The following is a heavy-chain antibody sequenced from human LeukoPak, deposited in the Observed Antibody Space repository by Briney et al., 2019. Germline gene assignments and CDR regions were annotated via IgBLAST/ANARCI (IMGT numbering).Heavy chain of an antibody. CDR2: ISSSGSTI. Sequence: GGSLRLSCAASGFTFSDYYMSWIRQAPGKGLEWVSYISSSGSTIYYADSVKGRFTISRDNAKNSLYLQMNSLRAEDTAVYYCASSEGSGSYPDFDYWGQGTLVTVSS. V-gene: IGHV3-11*04. D-gene: IGHD3-10*01. CDR1: GFTFSDYY. J-gene: IGHJ4*02. CDR3: ASSEGSGSYPDFDY.